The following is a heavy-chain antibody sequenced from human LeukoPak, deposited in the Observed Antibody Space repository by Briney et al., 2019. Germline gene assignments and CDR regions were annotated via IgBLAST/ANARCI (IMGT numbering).Heavy chain of an antibody. CDR2: INHSGST. V-gene: IGHV4-34*01. Sequence: PSETLSLTCAVYGGSFSGYYWSWIRQPPGKGLEWIGEINHSGSTNYNPSLKSRVTISVDTSKNQFSLKLSSVTAADTAVYYCARGRGGYSYGYYSRTGYYYYMDVWGKGTTVTVSS. J-gene: IGHJ6*03. CDR3: ARGRGGYSYGYYSRTGYYYYMDV. D-gene: IGHD5-18*01. CDR1: GGSFSGYY.